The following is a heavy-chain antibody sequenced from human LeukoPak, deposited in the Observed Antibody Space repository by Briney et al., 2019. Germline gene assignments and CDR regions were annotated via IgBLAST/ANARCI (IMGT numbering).Heavy chain of an antibody. CDR3: ARHIQLWLPRESGYDGPYNWFDP. D-gene: IGHD5-18*01. V-gene: IGHV4-61*05. CDR1: GGSISSSSYY. Sequence: SETLSLTCTVSGGSISSSSYYWGWIRQPPGKGLEWIGYIYTSGSTNYNPSLKSRVTISVDTSKNQFSLKLSSVTAADTAVYYCARHIQLWLPRESGYDGPYNWFDPWGQGTLVTVSS. CDR2: IYTSGST. J-gene: IGHJ5*02.